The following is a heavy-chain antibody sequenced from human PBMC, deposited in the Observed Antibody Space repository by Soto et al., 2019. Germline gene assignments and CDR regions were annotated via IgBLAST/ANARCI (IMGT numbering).Heavy chain of an antibody. CDR2: INHSGST. CDR3: ARGAPGY. V-gene: IGHV4-34*01. J-gene: IGHJ4*02. CDR1: GGSFSGYS. Sequence: PSETLSLTCAVYGGSFSGYSRSWIRQSPGKGLEWIGDINHSGSTNYNPSLKSRVTISVDTSKNQFSLKLSSVTAADTAVYYCARGAPGYWGQGTLVTVSS.